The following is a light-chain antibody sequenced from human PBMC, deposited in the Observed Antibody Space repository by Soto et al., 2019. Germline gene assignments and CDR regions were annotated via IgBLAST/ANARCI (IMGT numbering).Light chain of an antibody. J-gene: IGLJ3*02. CDR2: ENR. Sequence: QSVLTQPPSVSGAPGQRITISCTGNSSNIGAPYDVHWYQQLPGTAPKLLIYENRRRPSGVPDRFSGSKSGTSASLAITGLQTEDEADYYCQSYDFNLRGSVFGGGTKVTVL. V-gene: IGLV1-40*01. CDR3: QSYDFNLRGSV. CDR1: SSNIGAPYD.